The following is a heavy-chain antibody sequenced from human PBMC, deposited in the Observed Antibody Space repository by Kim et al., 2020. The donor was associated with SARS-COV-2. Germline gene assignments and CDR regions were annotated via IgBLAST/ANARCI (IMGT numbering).Heavy chain of an antibody. Sequence: SGKYYVDSVKGRFTISRDNAKNSLYLQMNSLRAEDTAVYYCARDRDAFDIWGQGTMVTVSS. CDR2: SGK. V-gene: IGHV3-7*01. J-gene: IGHJ3*02. CDR3: ARDRDAFDI.